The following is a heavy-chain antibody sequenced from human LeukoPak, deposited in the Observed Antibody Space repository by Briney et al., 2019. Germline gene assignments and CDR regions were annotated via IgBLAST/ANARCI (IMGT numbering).Heavy chain of an antibody. CDR1: GGSFSGYY. CDR3: ARQRYGSGSYYYYYYYMDV. Sequence: SETLSLTCAVYGGSFSGYYWSWIRQPPGKGLEWIGEINHSGSTNYNPSLKSRVTISVDTSKNQFSLKLSSVTAADTAVYYCARQRYGSGSYYYYYYYMDVWGKGTTVTVSS. J-gene: IGHJ6*03. CDR2: INHSGST. D-gene: IGHD3-10*01. V-gene: IGHV4-34*01.